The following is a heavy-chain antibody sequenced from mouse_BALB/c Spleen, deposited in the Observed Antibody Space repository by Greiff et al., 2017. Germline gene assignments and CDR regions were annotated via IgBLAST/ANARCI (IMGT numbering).Heavy chain of an antibody. Sequence: EVQGVESGGGLVQPKGSLKLSCAASGFTFNTYAMNWVRQAPGKGLEWVARIRSKSNNYATYYADSVKDRFTISRDDSQSMLYLQMNNLKTEDTAMYYCVRENYGSPWFAYWGQGTLVTVSA. CDR2: IRSKSNNYAT. J-gene: IGHJ3*01. D-gene: IGHD1-1*01. V-gene: IGHV10-1*02. CDR1: GFTFNTYA. CDR3: VRENYGSPWFAY.